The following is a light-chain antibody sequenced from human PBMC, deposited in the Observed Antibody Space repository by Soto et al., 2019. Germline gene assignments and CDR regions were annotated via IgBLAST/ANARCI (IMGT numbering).Light chain of an antibody. CDR1: QAISNF. V-gene: IGKV1-39*01. J-gene: IGKJ2*01. CDR3: QQGYSTPPT. Sequence: DIQMTQSPSSLSASVGDRVTITCRASQAISNFLHWYQQKPGRAPKLLIYAAFNLQSGVPSRFSGSGSGTDFTLTISSLQREDFAAYYCQQGYSTPPTFGLGTKLQIK. CDR2: AAF.